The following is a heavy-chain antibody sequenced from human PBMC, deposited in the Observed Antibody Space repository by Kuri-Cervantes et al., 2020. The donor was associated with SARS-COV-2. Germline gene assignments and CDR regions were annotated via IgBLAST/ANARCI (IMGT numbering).Heavy chain of an antibody. Sequence: AETLSITCAVSGYSISSGYYWGWIRQPPGKGLEWIGSIYHSGSTYYNPSLKSRVTISVDTSKNQFSLKLSSVAAADTAVYYCARQLGSLDYWGQGTLVTVSS. CDR3: ARQLGSLDY. CDR1: GYSISSGYY. CDR2: IYHSGST. V-gene: IGHV4-38-2*01. J-gene: IGHJ4*02. D-gene: IGHD3-10*01.